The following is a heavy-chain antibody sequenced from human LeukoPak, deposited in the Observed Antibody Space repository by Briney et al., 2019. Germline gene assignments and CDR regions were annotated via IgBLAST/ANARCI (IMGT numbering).Heavy chain of an antibody. Sequence: SETLSLTCAVYGGSFSGYYWSWIRQPPGKGLEWIGEINHSGSTNYNPSLKSRVTISVDTSKNQFSLKLSSVTAADTAVYYRARVWDNWGQGTLVTVSS. CDR3: ARVWDN. V-gene: IGHV4-34*01. CDR1: GGSFSGYY. CDR2: INHSGST. J-gene: IGHJ4*02. D-gene: IGHD1-26*01.